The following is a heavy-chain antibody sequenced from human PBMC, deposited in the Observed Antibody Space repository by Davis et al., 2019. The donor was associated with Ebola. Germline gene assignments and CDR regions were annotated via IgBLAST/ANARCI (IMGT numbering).Heavy chain of an antibody. V-gene: IGHV4-39*01. J-gene: IGHJ6*02. CDR2: MYYSGST. CDR3: ASPRARGMDV. D-gene: IGHD3-10*01. Sequence: PSETLSLTCTVSGVSISSSHYYWTWIRQSPGKGLEWIGSMYYSGSTYYNPSLKSRFTMSVDTSKNQFSLNLNSVTAADTAIYYCASPRARGMDVWGQGTTVTVSS. CDR1: GVSISSSHYY.